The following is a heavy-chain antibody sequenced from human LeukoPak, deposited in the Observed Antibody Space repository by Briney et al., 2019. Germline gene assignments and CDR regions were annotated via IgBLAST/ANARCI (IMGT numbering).Heavy chain of an antibody. J-gene: IGHJ4*02. Sequence: GGSLRLSCAASGFIFRNHWMSWVRQVPGRALEWVAHIKQDGNEKHYVDSVEGRFTLSRDDSKNSLYLQMNSLRVDDSAVYYCARGPNYGDRVDYFDYWGQGTMVTVSS. CDR1: GFIFRNHW. CDR3: ARGPNYGDRVDYFDY. CDR2: IKQDGNEK. V-gene: IGHV3-7*01. D-gene: IGHD4-17*01.